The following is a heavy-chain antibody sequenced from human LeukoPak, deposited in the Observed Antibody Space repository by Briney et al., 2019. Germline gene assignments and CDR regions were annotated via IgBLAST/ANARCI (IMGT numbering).Heavy chain of an antibody. CDR3: AKSDFWSGYFYYYYMDV. D-gene: IGHD3-3*01. V-gene: IGHV3-33*06. Sequence: PAGGSLRLSCAASGFTFSSYGMHWVRQAPGKGLEWVAVIWYDGSNKYYADSVKGRSTISRDNSKNTLYLQMNSLRAEDTAVYYCAKSDFWSGYFYYYYMDVWGKGTTVTVSS. CDR1: GFTFSSYG. J-gene: IGHJ6*03. CDR2: IWYDGSNK.